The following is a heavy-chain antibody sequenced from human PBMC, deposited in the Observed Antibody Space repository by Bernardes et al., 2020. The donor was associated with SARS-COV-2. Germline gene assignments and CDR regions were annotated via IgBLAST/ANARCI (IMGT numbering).Heavy chain of an antibody. CDR1: GFTFSSFG. Sequence: GGSLRLSCAASGFTFSSFGMHWVRQSPGKGLEWLAVLSYDGSHKYYADSVKGRFSVSRDNSKDTLYLQIGSLRDEDTAVYFCAKILSSAWFDLRVGYFENWGQGTLVTVSS. CDR3: AKILSSAWFDLRVGYFEN. CDR2: LSYDGSHK. J-gene: IGHJ4*02. V-gene: IGHV3-30*18. D-gene: IGHD6-19*01.